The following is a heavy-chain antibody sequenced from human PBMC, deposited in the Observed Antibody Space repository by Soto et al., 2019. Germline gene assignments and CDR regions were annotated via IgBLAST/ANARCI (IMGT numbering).Heavy chain of an antibody. J-gene: IGHJ5*02. CDR3: ARDRGLPWGHWFDP. V-gene: IGHV3-66*01. Sequence: GGSLRLSCAASGFTVSSNYMSWVRQAPGKGLEWVSVIYSGGSTYYADSVKGRFTISRDNSKNTLYLQMNSLRAEDTAVYYCARDRGLPWGHWFDPWGQGTLVTVSS. CDR2: IYSGGST. CDR1: GFTVSSNY. D-gene: IGHD3-10*01.